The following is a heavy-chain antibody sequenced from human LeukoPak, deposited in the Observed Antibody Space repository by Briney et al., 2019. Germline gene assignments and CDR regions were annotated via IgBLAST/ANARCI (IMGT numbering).Heavy chain of an antibody. Sequence: GGSLRLSCAASGNYWMHWVRQAPGKGLVWVSHINSDGSWTSYADSVKGRFTISKDNAKNTVYLQMNNLRAEDTAVYYCVSFYESYWGRGTLVTVSS. CDR2: INSDGSWT. CDR3: VSFYESY. CDR1: GNYW. V-gene: IGHV3-74*01. J-gene: IGHJ4*02. D-gene: IGHD2/OR15-2a*01.